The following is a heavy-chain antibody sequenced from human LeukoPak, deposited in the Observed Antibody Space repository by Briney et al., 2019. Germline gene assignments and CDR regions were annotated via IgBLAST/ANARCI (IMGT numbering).Heavy chain of an antibody. CDR2: INTSGGST. CDR3: MKLPTMIIVIDTDFEY. Sequence: GGTLRLSCAASGFIFSTYVMTWVRQVPGKGLEWVSSINTSGGSTYYADSLQGRFTISRDNSKNTLHLQMNNVRAEDTALYYCMKLPTMIIVIDTDFEYWGQGAQVTVSS. CDR1: GFIFSTYV. J-gene: IGHJ4*02. V-gene: IGHV3-23*01. D-gene: IGHD2-21*01.